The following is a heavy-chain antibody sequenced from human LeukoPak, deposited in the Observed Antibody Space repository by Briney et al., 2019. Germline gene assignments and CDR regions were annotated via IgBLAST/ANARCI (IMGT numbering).Heavy chain of an antibody. D-gene: IGHD5-12*01. CDR2: ISYDGSNK. V-gene: IGHV3-30-3*01. Sequence: GGSLRLSCAASGFTFSSYAMHWVRQAPGKGLEWVAVISYDGSNKYYADSVKGRFTISRDNSKNTLYLQMNSLRAEDTAVYYCARERKATTNYYYYYGMDVWGQGTTVTVS. CDR3: ARERKATTNYYYYYGMDV. CDR1: GFTFSSYA. J-gene: IGHJ6*02.